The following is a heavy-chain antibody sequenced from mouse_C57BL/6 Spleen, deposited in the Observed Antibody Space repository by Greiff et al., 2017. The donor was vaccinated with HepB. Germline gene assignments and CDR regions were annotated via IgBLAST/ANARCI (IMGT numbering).Heavy chain of an antibody. CDR1: GYTFTSYW. V-gene: IGHV1-7*01. CDR3: ARGGGYYYGSSGDYYAMDY. Sequence: QVQLQQSGAELAKPGASVKLSCKASGYTFTSYWMHWVKQRPGQGLEWIGYINPSSGYTKYNQKFKDKATLTADKSSSTAYMQLSSLTYEDSAVYYCARGGGYYYGSSGDYYAMDYWGQGTSVTVSS. CDR2: INPSSGYT. D-gene: IGHD1-1*01. J-gene: IGHJ4*01.